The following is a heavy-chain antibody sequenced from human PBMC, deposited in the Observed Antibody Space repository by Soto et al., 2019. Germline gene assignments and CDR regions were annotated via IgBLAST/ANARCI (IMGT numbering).Heavy chain of an antibody. Sequence: EVQLLESGGGLVQPGGSLRLSCAVSGFSFSTYAMSWVRQAPGKGLEWVSGISAGGGNTYYADSVRGRFTISRDNSKDTLYLQITSLRAEDKAFYYCAKHAEYQLVSWFDPWGQGTLVTVSS. CDR2: ISAGGGNT. V-gene: IGHV3-23*01. CDR3: AKHAEYQLVSWFDP. J-gene: IGHJ5*02. CDR1: GFSFSTYA. D-gene: IGHD2-2*01.